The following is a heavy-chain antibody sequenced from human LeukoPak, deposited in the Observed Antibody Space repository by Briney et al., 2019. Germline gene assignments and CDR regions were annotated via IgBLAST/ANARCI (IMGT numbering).Heavy chain of an antibody. CDR1: GYTFTGYY. CDR3: ARGNKAWNYVMDY. V-gene: IGHV1-2*02. CDR2: INPNSGGT. J-gene: IGHJ4*02. Sequence: GASVKVSCKASGYTFTGYYMHWVRQAPGQGLEWMGWINPNSGGTNYAQKFQGRVTMTRDTSISTAYMELSRLRSDDTAVYYCARGNKAWNYVMDYWGQGTLVTVSS. D-gene: IGHD1-7*01.